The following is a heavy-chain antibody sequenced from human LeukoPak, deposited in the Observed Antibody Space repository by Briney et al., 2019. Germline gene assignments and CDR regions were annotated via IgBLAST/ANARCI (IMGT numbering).Heavy chain of an antibody. J-gene: IGHJ4*02. CDR1: GITLSNYG. Sequence: GGSLRLSCAVSGITLSNYGMSWVRQAPGKGLEWVSAISGSGGSTYYADSVKGRFTISRDNSKNTLYLQMNSLRAEDTAVYYCYGGNSRRLDYWGQGTLVTVSS. CDR2: ISGSGGST. D-gene: IGHD4-23*01. V-gene: IGHV3-23*01. CDR3: YGGNSRRLDY.